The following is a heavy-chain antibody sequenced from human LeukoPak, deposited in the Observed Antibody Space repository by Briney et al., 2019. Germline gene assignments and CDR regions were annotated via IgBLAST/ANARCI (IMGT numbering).Heavy chain of an antibody. V-gene: IGHV1-18*01. J-gene: IGHJ5*02. CDR2: ISAYNGNT. CDR3: ARGQYDYVWGSYRYKEDWFDP. D-gene: IGHD3-16*02. CDR1: GYTFTSYG. Sequence: ASVKVSCKASGYTFTSYGISWVRQAPGQGLEWMGWISAYNGNTNYAQKLQGRVTMITDTSTSTAYMELRSLRSDDTAVYYCARGQYDYVWGSYRYKEDWFDPWGQGTLVTVSS.